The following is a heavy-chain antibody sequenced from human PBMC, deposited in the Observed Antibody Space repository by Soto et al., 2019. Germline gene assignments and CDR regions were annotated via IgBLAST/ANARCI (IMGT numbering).Heavy chain of an antibody. J-gene: IGHJ4*02. V-gene: IGHV1-69*01. D-gene: IGHD3-22*01. CDR2: IIPIFGTA. CDR3: ARGWGYDSNDYYYAY. Sequence: QVQLVQSGAEVRKPGSSVKVSCKASGGTFSRHAISWVRQAPGQGLEWMGGIIPIFGTANHAQKFQGRVTIIADESTSTVYMELSSLRSEDTAMYYCARGWGYDSNDYYYAYCGQRTLVIVSS. CDR1: GGTFSRHA.